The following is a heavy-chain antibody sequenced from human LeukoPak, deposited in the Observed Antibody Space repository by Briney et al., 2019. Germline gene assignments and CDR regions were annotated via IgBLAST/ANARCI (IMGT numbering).Heavy chain of an antibody. CDR2: IRYDGSNK. CDR1: GFTFSSYG. CDR3: TTGFNSGSYWSGPFDY. Sequence: GGSLRLSCAASGFTFSSYGMHWVRQAPGKGLEWVAFIRYDGSNKYYADSVKGRFTISRDNSKNTLYLQMNSLKTEDTAVYYCTTGFNSGSYWSGPFDYWGQGTLVTVSS. V-gene: IGHV3-30*02. J-gene: IGHJ4*02. D-gene: IGHD1-26*01.